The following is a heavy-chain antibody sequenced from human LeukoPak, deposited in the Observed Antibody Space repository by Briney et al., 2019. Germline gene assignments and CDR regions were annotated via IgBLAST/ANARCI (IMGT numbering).Heavy chain of an antibody. Sequence: PSETLSLTCAVYGGSFSGYYWSWIRQPPGKGLEWIGEINHSGSTNYNPSLKSRVTISVDTSKNQFSLKLSSVTAADTAVYYCARHERDILSGPYYFDYWGQGTLVTVSS. CDR2: INHSGST. CDR1: GGSFSGYY. D-gene: IGHD3-9*01. CDR3: ARHERDILSGPYYFDY. V-gene: IGHV4-34*01. J-gene: IGHJ4*02.